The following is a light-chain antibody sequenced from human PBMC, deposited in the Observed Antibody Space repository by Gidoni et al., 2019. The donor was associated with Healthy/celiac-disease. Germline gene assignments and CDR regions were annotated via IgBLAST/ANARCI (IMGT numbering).Light chain of an antibody. J-gene: IGKJ3*01. CDR2: GAS. Sequence: EIVMTQSPATLSVSPGERATISCRASQSVSSNLAWYQQKPGQAPRLLIYGASTRATGIPARFSGSGSGTEFTLTISSLQSEDFAVYYCQQYNNWPPSFTFGPGTKVEIK. V-gene: IGKV3-15*01. CDR1: QSVSSN. CDR3: QQYNNWPPSFT.